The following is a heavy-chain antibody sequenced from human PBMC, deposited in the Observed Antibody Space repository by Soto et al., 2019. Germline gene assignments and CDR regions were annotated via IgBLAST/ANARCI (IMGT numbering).Heavy chain of an antibody. D-gene: IGHD3-3*01. Sequence: PGESLKISCAASGFTFSSYAMHWVRQAPGKGLEWVAVISYDGSNKYYADSVKGRFTISRDNSKNTLYLQMNSLRAEDTAVYYCARDRELRFLEWLLVSAYGMDVWGQGTTVTVSS. V-gene: IGHV3-30-3*01. CDR3: ARDRELRFLEWLLVSAYGMDV. J-gene: IGHJ6*02. CDR1: GFTFSSYA. CDR2: ISYDGSNK.